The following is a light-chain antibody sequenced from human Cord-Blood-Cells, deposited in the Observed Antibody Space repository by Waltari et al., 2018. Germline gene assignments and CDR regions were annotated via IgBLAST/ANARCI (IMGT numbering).Light chain of an antibody. Sequence: IVLTQSPATLSLSPGEWATLSCRASQSVSSYLAWYQQKPGQAPRLLIYDASNRATGIPARFSGSGSGTDFTLTISSLEPEDFAVYYCQQRSNWMYTFGQGTRLEIK. CDR3: QQRSNWMYT. J-gene: IGKJ2*01. CDR1: QSVSSY. CDR2: DAS. V-gene: IGKV3-11*01.